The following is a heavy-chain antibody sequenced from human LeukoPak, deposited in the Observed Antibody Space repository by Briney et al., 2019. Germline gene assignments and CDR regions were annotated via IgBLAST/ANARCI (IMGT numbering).Heavy chain of an antibody. CDR3: ASLENYYGSGSYYNGFDY. CDR2: IYYSGST. Sequence: SQTLSLTCTVSGGSISSGDYYWSWIRQPPGKGLEWIGYIYYSGSTNYNPSLKSRVTISVDTSKNQFSLKLSSVTAADTAVYYCASLENYYGSGSYYNGFDYWGQGTLVTVSS. J-gene: IGHJ4*02. CDR1: GGSISSGDYY. V-gene: IGHV4-30-4*08. D-gene: IGHD3-10*01.